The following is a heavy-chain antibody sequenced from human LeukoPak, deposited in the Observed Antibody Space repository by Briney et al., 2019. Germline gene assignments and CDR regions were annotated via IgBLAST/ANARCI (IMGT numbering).Heavy chain of an antibody. Sequence: GGSLRVSCAASGFTFSDYYMSWIRQAPGKRLEWVSYISSSGSSIYYADSVKGRFTISRDNTKNSLYLQMNSLRAEDTAVYYCARDRDVDTAMVLFDPWGQGTLVTVSS. CDR3: ARDRDVDTAMVLFDP. D-gene: IGHD5-18*01. V-gene: IGHV3-11*01. CDR1: GFTFSDYY. J-gene: IGHJ5*02. CDR2: ISSSGSSI.